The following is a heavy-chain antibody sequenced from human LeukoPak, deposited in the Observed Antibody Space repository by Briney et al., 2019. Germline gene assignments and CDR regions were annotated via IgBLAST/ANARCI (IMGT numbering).Heavy chain of an antibody. D-gene: IGHD3-10*01. CDR1: ELSLSTSGMC. CDR3: ARSNSAGYSYDY. V-gene: IGHV2-70*11. CDR2: IDWDDDK. Sequence: SGPTLVKPTQTLTLTCTFSELSLSTSGMCVSWTPQPPAKALEWLARIDWDDDKYYSTSLKTRLTISKDTSKSQVVLTMTNMDPVDTATYYCARSNSAGYSYDYWGQGTLVTVSS. J-gene: IGHJ4*02.